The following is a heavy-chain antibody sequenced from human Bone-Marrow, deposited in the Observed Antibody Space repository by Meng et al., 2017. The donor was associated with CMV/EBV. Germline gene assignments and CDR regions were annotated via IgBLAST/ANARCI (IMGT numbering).Heavy chain of an antibody. CDR2: INPNNGDT. J-gene: IGHJ5*02. D-gene: IGHD2-2*02. CDR1: GYSFTNYY. Sequence: ASVKVSCKASGYSFTNYYIHWVRRAPGQGLEWMGWINPNNGDTDYAQDFQGRISVTTDTSITTAYMELDNLRSDDTAVYYCARDWVPTCITPNCHTGMGSWGQGTLVTVSS. CDR3: ARDWVPTCITPNCHTGMGS. V-gene: IGHV1-2*02.